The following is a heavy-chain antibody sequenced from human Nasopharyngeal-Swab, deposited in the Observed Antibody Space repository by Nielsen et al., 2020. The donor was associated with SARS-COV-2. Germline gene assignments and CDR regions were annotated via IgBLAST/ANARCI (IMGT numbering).Heavy chain of an antibody. CDR1: GYTFTSYA. J-gene: IGHJ3*02. V-gene: IGHV7-4-1*02. D-gene: IGHD3-22*01. Sequence: SVKVSCKASGYTFTSYAMNWVRQATGQGLEWMGWINTNTGNPTYAQGFTGRFVFSLDTSVSTAYLQISSLKAEDTAVYYCARDHVYYDSSGYPDAFDIWGQGTMVTVSS. CDR3: ARDHVYYDSSGYPDAFDI. CDR2: INTNTGNP.